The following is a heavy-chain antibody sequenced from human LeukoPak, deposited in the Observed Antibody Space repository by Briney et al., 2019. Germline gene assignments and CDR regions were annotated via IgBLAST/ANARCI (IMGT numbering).Heavy chain of an antibody. D-gene: IGHD6-19*01. Sequence: SETLSLTCAVYGGSFSGYYWSWILQPPGKGLEWIGEINHSGSTNYNPSVKSRVTISVDTSKNQFSLKLSSVTAADTAVYYRARGRGGSGWFYYWGQGTLVTVSS. CDR2: INHSGST. CDR3: ARGRGGSGWFYY. J-gene: IGHJ4*02. CDR1: GGSFSGYY. V-gene: IGHV4-34*01.